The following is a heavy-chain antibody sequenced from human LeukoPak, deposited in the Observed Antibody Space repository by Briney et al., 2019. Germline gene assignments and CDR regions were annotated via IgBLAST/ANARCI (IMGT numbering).Heavy chain of an antibody. J-gene: IGHJ4*02. CDR3: ARDLGRAPGYFDY. V-gene: IGHV4-61*02. D-gene: IGHD3-16*01. CDR1: GGSISSGSYY. Sequence: SETLSLTCTVSGGSISSGSYYWSWIRQPAGKGLEWIGRIYTSGSTNYNPSLKSRVTISVDTSKNQFSLKLSSVTAADTAVYYCARDLGRAPGYFDYWGQGTLVTVSS. CDR2: IYTSGST.